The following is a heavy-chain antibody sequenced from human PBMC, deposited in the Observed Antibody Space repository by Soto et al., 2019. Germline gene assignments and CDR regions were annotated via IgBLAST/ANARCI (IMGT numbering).Heavy chain of an antibody. D-gene: IGHD6-13*01. CDR3: AHRHSSSWYNNWFDP. J-gene: IGHJ5*02. Sequence: GSGPTLVNPTQTLTLTCTFSGFSLNTSGVGVGWIRQPPGKALEWLALIYWDDDKRYSPSLESRFTITKDTSKNQVVLTMTNMDPVDTATYYCAHRHSSSWYNNWFDPWGQGALVTVSS. V-gene: IGHV2-5*02. CDR1: GFSLNTSGVG. CDR2: IYWDDDK.